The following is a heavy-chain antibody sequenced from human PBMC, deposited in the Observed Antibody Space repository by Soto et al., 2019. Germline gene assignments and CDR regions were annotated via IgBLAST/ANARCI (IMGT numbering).Heavy chain of an antibody. CDR1: GGSFSGYY. CDR3: GSDYGGNPNYYYYGMDV. D-gene: IGHD4-17*01. J-gene: IGHJ6*02. V-gene: IGHV4-34*01. CDR2: INHSGST. Sequence: PSETLSLTCAVYGGSFSGYYWSWIRQPPGKGLEWIGEINHSGSTNYNPSLKSRVTISVDTSKNQFSLKLSSVTAADTAVYYCGSDYGGNPNYYYYGMDVWGQGTTVTVSS.